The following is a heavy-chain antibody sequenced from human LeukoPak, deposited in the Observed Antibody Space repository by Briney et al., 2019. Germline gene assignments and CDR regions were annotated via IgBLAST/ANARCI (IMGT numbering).Heavy chain of an antibody. CDR1: GFTFSSYA. D-gene: IGHD6-6*01. CDR2: INHSGST. J-gene: IGHJ6*03. V-gene: IGHV4-34*01. CDR3: ARGKEYSSAWYYYYYYMDV. Sequence: PGGSLRLSCAASGFTFSSYAMNWVRQPPGKGVEWIGEINHSGSTNYNPSLKSRVTISVDTSKNQFSLKLSSVTAADTAVYYCARGKEYSSAWYYYYYYMDVWGKGTTVTVSS.